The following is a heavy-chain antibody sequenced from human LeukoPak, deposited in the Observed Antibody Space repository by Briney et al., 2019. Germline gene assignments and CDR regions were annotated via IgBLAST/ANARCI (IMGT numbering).Heavy chain of an antibody. CDR3: AKSAWGQQLD. V-gene: IGHV3-23*01. CDR1: GFTFRSSA. CDR2: ITTSGHGT. J-gene: IGHJ4*02. Sequence: GGSLRLSCAVSGFTFRSSAMSWVRQAPGKGPECVSTITTSGHGTYYADSVKGRFTISRDNSKNTLYLQMDSLRAEDTAVYYCAKSAWGQQLDWGQGTLVTVSS. D-gene: IGHD6-13*01.